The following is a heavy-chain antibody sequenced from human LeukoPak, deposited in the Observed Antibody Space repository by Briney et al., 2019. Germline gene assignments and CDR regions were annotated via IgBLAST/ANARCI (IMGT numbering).Heavy chain of an antibody. CDR3: TRDSYSGYDRPLGY. V-gene: IGHV1-46*03. CDR1: GYTFTIYY. J-gene: IGHJ4*02. CDR2: INPSGGST. D-gene: IGHD5-12*01. Sequence: ASVKDSCKASGYTFTIYYIHWVRQAPGQGLEWMGIINPSGGSTSYAQKFQGRVTMTRDTSTSTVYMELSSLRSEDTAMYYCTRDSYSGYDRPLGYWGQGTLVTVSS.